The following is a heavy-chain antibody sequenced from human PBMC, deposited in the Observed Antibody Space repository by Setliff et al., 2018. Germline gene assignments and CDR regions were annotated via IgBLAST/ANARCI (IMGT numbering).Heavy chain of an antibody. D-gene: IGHD1-26*01. CDR2: INQDGIEK. CDR1: GFTFSTYW. CDR3: ARERVGRYYYYHMDV. V-gene: IGHV3-7*03. Sequence: GGSLRLSCAASGFTFSTYWMSWVRQAPGKGLEWVANINQDGIEKHYVDSVKGRFIISRDNAKNSLYLQMNSLRDEDTAVYYRARERVGRYYYYHMDVWGKGTTVTVSS. J-gene: IGHJ6*03.